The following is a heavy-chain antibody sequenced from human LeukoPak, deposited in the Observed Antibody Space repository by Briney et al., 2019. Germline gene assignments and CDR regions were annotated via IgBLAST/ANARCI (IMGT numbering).Heavy chain of an antibody. CDR2: IIPILGIA. J-gene: IGHJ4*02. CDR3: ARAPSRSSSTSSLSY. CDR1: GGTFSSYA. Sequence: SVKVSCKASGGTFSSYAISWVRQAPGQGLEWMGRIIPILGIANYAQKFQGRVTITADESTSTAYMELSSLRSEDTAVYYCARAPSRSSSTSSLSYWGQGTLVTVSS. D-gene: IGHD2-2*01. V-gene: IGHV1-69*04.